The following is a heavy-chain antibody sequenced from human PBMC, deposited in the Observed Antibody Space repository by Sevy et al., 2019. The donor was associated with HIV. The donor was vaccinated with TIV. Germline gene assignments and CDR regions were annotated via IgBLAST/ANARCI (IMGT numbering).Heavy chain of an antibody. Sequence: GGSLRLSCAASGFTFSSYWMHWVRQVPGKGLVWVSRINPDGSSTSYADSVKGRFTISRDNAKNTLYLQMNSLRAVDTAVYYCARDSWRSGSYYGFDSWGQGALVTVSS. J-gene: IGHJ4*02. CDR1: GFTFSSYW. D-gene: IGHD1-26*01. CDR3: ARDSWRSGSYYGFDS. V-gene: IGHV3-74*01. CDR2: INPDGSST.